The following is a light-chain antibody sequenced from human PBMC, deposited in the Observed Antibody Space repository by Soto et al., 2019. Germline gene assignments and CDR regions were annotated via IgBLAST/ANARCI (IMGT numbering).Light chain of an antibody. CDR3: QKYNNWPRT. CDR2: ASS. CDR1: QSVSNN. Sequence: EIVLTQSPGTLSLSPGEGATLSCRSIQSVSNNYLSWYQQQPGQAPRLLIYASSTRATGLPARFSGSGSGTEFTLTISSLQFEDFALYYCQKYNNWPRTFGQGTKVDIK. J-gene: IGKJ1*01. V-gene: IGKV3-15*01.